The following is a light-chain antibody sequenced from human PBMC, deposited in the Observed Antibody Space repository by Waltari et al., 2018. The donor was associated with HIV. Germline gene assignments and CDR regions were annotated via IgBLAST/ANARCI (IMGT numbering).Light chain of an antibody. CDR3: AAWDDSLSGLV. J-gene: IGLJ2*01. V-gene: IGLV1-47*01. Sequence: QSVLTQPPSASGTPGQRVTISCSGSSSNIGSNYVYWYQQLPGTAPKLLIYRNNPRPSVVPYRFSGSKSGSSASLAISGLRSEDEADYYCAAWDDSLSGLVFGGGTKLTVL. CDR1: SSNIGSNY. CDR2: RNN.